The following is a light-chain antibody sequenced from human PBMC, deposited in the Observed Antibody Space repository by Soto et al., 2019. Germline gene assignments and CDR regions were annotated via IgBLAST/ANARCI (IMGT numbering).Light chain of an antibody. CDR1: QNISSY. CDR3: QQRSNWPRT. V-gene: IGKV3-11*01. Sequence: IQSPATLSVSQGERATLSCRASQNISSYLIWYQQKPGQAPRLLIYEVSNRATDIPARFSGSGSGTDFTLTISSLEPEDLAVYYCQQRSNWPRTFGQGTKVDIK. CDR2: EVS. J-gene: IGKJ1*01.